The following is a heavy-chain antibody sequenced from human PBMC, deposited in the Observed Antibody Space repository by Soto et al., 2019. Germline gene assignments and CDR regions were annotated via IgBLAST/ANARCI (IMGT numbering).Heavy chain of an antibody. J-gene: IGHJ4*02. CDR3: AREGYFDSPDRCLDF. Sequence: EVQLVESGGGLVKPGGSLRLSCVASGFTFSTYTMSWVRQAPGRGLEWVSSITSAGRFTYYADSVKRRFTISRDNAGNSLYLEMNSLSAVDTAVYYCAREGYFDSPDRCLDFWGQGNLVTVSS. CDR1: GFTFSTYT. CDR2: ITSAGRFT. V-gene: IGHV3-21*02. D-gene: IGHD3-22*01.